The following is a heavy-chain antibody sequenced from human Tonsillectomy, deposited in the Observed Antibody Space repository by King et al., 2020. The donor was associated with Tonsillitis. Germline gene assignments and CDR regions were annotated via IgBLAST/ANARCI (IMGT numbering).Heavy chain of an antibody. D-gene: IGHD4-23*01. J-gene: IGHJ4*02. CDR2: ISSSSSYI. CDR3: ARDYGGNSGYFDY. V-gene: IGHV3-21*01. CDR1: GFTFSSYS. Sequence: VQLVESGGGLVKPGGSLRLSCAASGFTFSSYSMNWVRQAPGKGLEWVSSISSSSSYIYYAESVKGRFTISRDNAKNSLYLQMNSLRAEDTAVYYCARDYGGNSGYFDYWGQGTLVTVSS.